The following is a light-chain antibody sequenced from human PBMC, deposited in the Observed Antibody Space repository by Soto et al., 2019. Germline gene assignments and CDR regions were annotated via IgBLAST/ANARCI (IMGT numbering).Light chain of an antibody. J-gene: IGKJ1*01. CDR2: KAS. CDR3: QQYNSYWT. Sequence: DIQMTQSPSTLSASVGDRVTITCRASQSISSWLAWYQQKAGKAPKLLIYKASSLESGVPSRFSGSGSGTEFTLTISSLQPDDLATYYCQQYNSYWTLGQGTKVDIK. CDR1: QSISSW. V-gene: IGKV1-5*03.